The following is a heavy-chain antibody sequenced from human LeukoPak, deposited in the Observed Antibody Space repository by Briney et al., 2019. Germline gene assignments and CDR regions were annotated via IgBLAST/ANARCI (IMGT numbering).Heavy chain of an antibody. V-gene: IGHV1-18*01. CDR1: GYTFTSYG. Sequence: GASVKVSCKASGYTFTSYGISWVRQAPGQGLEWMGWISAYNGNTNYAQKFQGRVTMTTDTSTSTAYVELRSLRSDDTAVYYCARERAYYYGSGSYRNWFDPWGQGTLVTVSS. CDR2: ISAYNGNT. D-gene: IGHD3-10*01. J-gene: IGHJ5*02. CDR3: ARERAYYYGSGSYRNWFDP.